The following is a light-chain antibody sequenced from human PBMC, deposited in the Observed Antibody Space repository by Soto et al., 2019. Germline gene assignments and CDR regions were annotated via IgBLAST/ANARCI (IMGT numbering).Light chain of an antibody. CDR3: QQYGTSPFT. V-gene: IGKV3-20*01. J-gene: IGKJ3*01. Sequence: EIVLTQSPGTLSLSPGERATLSCRASQSVSSSYFAWYQQKPGQAPRLLMYDVSNRATGIPDRFSGSGSGTDFTLPISRLEPEDFAVYYCQQYGTSPFTLGPGTKVDIK. CDR1: QSVSSSY. CDR2: DVS.